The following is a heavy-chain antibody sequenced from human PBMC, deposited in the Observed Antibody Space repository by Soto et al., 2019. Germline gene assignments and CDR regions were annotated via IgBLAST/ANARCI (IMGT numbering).Heavy chain of an antibody. D-gene: IGHD3-16*02. J-gene: IGHJ4*02. V-gene: IGHV3-23*01. CDR1: GLTFSNYA. CDR2: MSGSSSTT. CDR3: GKNRTRAIQNVIDF. Sequence: GGSLRLSCATSGLTFSNYAMSWVRQAPGGGLEWVSSMSGSSSTTYYADSVRGRFTISRGRTKNTLYLQRSSLRAEGTALYYRGKNRTRAIQNVIDFWGQGTLVTVSS.